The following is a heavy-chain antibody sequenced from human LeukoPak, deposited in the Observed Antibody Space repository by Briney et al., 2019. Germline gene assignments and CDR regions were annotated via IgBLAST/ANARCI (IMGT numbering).Heavy chain of an antibody. J-gene: IGHJ4*02. CDR2: IYYSGST. V-gene: IGHV4-59*08. CDR1: GGSISSYY. Sequence: SETLSLTCTVSGGSISSYYWSWIRQPPGKGLEWIGYIYYSGSTNYNPSLKSRVTISVDTPKNQFSLRLSSVTAADTAVYYCATVKYGDLVFDYWGQGTLVTVSS. CDR3: ATVKYGDLVFDY. D-gene: IGHD4-17*01.